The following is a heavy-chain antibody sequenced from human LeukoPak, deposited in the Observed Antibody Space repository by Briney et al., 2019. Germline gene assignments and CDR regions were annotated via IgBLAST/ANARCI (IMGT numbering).Heavy chain of an antibody. Sequence: SETLSLTCTVSGGSISSGDYYWGWIRQPPGKGLEWIGYIYYSGSTYYNPSLKSRVTISVDTSKNQFSLKLSSVTAADTAVYYCARARYGDYLFDYWGQGTLVTVSS. D-gene: IGHD4-17*01. CDR2: IYYSGST. J-gene: IGHJ4*02. CDR3: ARARYGDYLFDY. CDR1: GGSISSGDYY. V-gene: IGHV4-30-4*01.